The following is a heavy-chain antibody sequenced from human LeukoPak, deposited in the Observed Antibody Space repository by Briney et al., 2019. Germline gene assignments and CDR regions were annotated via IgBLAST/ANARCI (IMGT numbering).Heavy chain of an antibody. CDR1: GFTFSGFW. V-gene: IGHV3-7*03. CDR2: INSDGSEG. CDR3: ARSSYSNSSSV. D-gene: IGHD6-6*01. Sequence: GGSLRLSCAVSGFTFSGFWMSWSRQAPGKGLEWVASINSDGSEGYYADVVKGRFTISRDNAKNSLYLQINSLRAEDTAVYYCARSSYSNSSSVWGQGTTVTVSS. J-gene: IGHJ6*02.